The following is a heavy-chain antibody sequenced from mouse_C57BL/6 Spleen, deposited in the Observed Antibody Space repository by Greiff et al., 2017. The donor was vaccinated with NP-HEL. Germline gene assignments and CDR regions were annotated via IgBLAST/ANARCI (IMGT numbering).Heavy chain of an antibody. Sequence: VQLQQSGAELVRPGASVKLSCTASGFNIKDDYMHWVKQRPEQGLEWIGWIDPENGDTEYASKFQGKATITADTSSNTAYLQLSSLTSEDTAVYYCTTPSAITTVVFDYWGQGTTLTVSS. J-gene: IGHJ2*01. CDR2: IDPENGDT. V-gene: IGHV14-4*01. CDR3: TTPSAITTVVFDY. CDR1: GFNIKDDY. D-gene: IGHD1-1*01.